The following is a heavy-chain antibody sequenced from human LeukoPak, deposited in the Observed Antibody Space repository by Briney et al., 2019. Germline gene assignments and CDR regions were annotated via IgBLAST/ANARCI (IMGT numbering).Heavy chain of an antibody. CDR3: ARGKNWGATGN. CDR1: GYTFTSYG. D-gene: IGHD7-27*01. V-gene: IGHV1-2*02. Sequence: ASVKVSCKASGYTFTSYGISWVRQAPGQGLEWMGWINPNSGGTNYAQNFQGRVTMTRDTSITTAYMELSSLKSDDTAVYFCARGKNWGATGNWGQGTLVTVS. CDR2: INPNSGGT. J-gene: IGHJ4*02.